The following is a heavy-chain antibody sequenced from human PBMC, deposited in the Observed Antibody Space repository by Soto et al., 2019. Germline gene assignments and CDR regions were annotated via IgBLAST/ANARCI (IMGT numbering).Heavy chain of an antibody. CDR3: TTESLPSYYDFWSGYYRGYYYYYGMDV. D-gene: IGHD3-3*01. CDR2: IKSKTDGGTT. CDR1: GFTFSNAW. V-gene: IGHV3-15*07. Sequence: GGSLRLSCAASGFTFSNAWMNWVRQAPGKGLEWVGRIKSKTDGGTTDYAAPVKGRFTISRDDSKNTLYLQMNSLKTEDTAVYYCTTESLPSYYDFWSGYYRGYYYYYGMDVWGQGTTVTVSS. J-gene: IGHJ6*02.